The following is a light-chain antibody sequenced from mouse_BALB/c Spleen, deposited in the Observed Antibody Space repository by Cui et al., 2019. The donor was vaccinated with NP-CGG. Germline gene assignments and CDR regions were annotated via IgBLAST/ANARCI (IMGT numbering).Light chain of an antibody. CDR2: GTN. CDR1: TGPVTTNNY. CDR3: ALCYSNHWV. Sequence: QAVVTQESALTTSPGETVTLTCRSSTGPVTTNNYANWVQEKPDHLFTGLIGGTNNRAPGVPARFSGSLIGDKAALTITGAQTEDEAIYFCALCYSNHWVFGGGTKLTVL. V-gene: IGLV1*01. J-gene: IGLJ1*01.